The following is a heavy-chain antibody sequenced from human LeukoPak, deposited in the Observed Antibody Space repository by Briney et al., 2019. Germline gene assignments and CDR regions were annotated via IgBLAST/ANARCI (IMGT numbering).Heavy chain of an antibody. CDR2: ISGSGGST. J-gene: IGHJ5*02. D-gene: IGHD3-9*01. Sequence: PGGSLRLSCAASGFTFSSYAMSWVRQAPGKGLEWVSAISGSGGSTYYADSVKGRFTISRDNAKNSLYLQMNSLRAEDTAVYYCARDILTGYYRRGNWFDPWGQGTLVTVSS. V-gene: IGHV3-23*01. CDR1: GFTFSSYA. CDR3: ARDILTGYYRRGNWFDP.